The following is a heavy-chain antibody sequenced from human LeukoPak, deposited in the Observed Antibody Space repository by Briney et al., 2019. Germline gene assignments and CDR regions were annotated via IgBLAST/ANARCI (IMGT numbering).Heavy chain of an antibody. V-gene: IGHV1-2*02. Sequence: ASVKVSCKASGYTLTGYYMHWVRQAPGQGLEWMGWINPNSGGTNYAQEFQGRVTMTRDTSINTVYMELSRLESDDSAVYYCAREGAGRNDYWGQGTLVTVSS. CDR2: INPNSGGT. J-gene: IGHJ4*02. CDR1: GYTLTGYY. CDR3: AREGAGRNDY. D-gene: IGHD1-1*01.